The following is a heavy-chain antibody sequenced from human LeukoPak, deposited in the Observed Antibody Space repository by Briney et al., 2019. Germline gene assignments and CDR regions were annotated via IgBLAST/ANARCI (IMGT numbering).Heavy chain of an antibody. CDR1: GFTFSDHN. J-gene: IGHJ6*03. CDR2: MSGSGI. V-gene: IGHV3-11*04. Sequence: GGALRLSCAATGFTFSDHNMGWMRQAPGKGLEWTSYMSGSGIYYADSVKGRFTISRDNARNSLYLQMNSLRAEDTAVYYCARDARIQLWGYYYYYMDVWGKGTTVTVSS. CDR3: ARDARIQLWGYYYYYMDV. D-gene: IGHD5-18*01.